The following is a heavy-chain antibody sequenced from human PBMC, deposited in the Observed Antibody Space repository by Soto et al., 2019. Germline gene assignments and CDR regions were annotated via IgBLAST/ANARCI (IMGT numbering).Heavy chain of an antibody. J-gene: IGHJ3*02. CDR2: ISAYNGNT. CDR3: ARGSGTTGLNALDI. Sequence: ASVKVSCKASGYTFTSYGISWVRQAPGQGLEWMGWISAYNGNTNYAQKLQGRVTMTTDTSTSTAYMELSRLRSDDTAVYYCARGSGTTGLNALDIWGQGTMVTVSS. CDR1: GYTFTSYG. D-gene: IGHD1-7*01. V-gene: IGHV1-18*01.